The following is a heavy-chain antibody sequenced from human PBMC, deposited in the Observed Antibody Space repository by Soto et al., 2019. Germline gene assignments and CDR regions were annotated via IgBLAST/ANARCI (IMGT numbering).Heavy chain of an antibody. CDR1: GGTFSSYA. Sequence: ASVKVSCKASGGTFSSYAISWVRQAPGQGLEWMGGIIPIFGTANYAQKFQGRVTITADESTSTAYMELSSLRSEDTAVYYCARTAGVEIVYDGLYSPSGMDVWGQGTTLTVSS. D-gene: IGHD2-21*01. CDR3: ARTAGVEIVYDGLYSPSGMDV. V-gene: IGHV1-69*13. J-gene: IGHJ6*02. CDR2: IIPIFGTA.